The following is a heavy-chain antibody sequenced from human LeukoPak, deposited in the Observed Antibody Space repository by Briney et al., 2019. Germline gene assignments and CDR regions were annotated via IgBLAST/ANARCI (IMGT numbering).Heavy chain of an antibody. CDR1: GFTVSSNY. Sequence: PGGSLRLSCAASGFTVSSNYMSWVRQAPGKGLEWVSVIYSGGSTYYADSVKGRFTISRDNSKNTLYLQMNSLRAEDTAVYYCARDVSYGWGNFDYWGQGTLVTVSS. CDR2: IYSGGST. J-gene: IGHJ4*02. CDR3: ARDVSYGWGNFDY. V-gene: IGHV3-53*01. D-gene: IGHD3-10*01.